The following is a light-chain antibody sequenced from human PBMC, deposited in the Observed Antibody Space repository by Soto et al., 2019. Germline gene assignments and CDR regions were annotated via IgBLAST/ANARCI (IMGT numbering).Light chain of an antibody. V-gene: IGKV1-33*01. CDR1: QDIRNY. CDR2: DAS. Sequence: DIQMTQSPSSLSASVGDRVTITCQASQDIRNYLNWYQQKPGKPPKLLIYDASNLQTGVPSRFSGSGSGTDFTFTINSLQPEDIATYYCQQYDNLPLTFGGGTKVEIK. J-gene: IGKJ4*01. CDR3: QQYDNLPLT.